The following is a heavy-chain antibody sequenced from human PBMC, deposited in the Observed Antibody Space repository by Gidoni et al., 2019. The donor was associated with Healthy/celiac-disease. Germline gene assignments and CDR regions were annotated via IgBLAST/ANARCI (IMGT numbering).Heavy chain of an antibody. D-gene: IGHD3-16*01. Sequence: QMQLVQSGPEVKKPGTSVKVSCKASGFTFTSAAVQWVRQARGQRLEWIGWIVVGSGNTNYEQKFQERVTITRDMSTSTAYMELSSLRSEDTAVYYCAAELGAGPNYYYGMDVWGQGTTVTVSS. V-gene: IGHV1-58*01. CDR1: GFTFTSAA. CDR2: IVVGSGNT. CDR3: AAELGAGPNYYYGMDV. J-gene: IGHJ6*02.